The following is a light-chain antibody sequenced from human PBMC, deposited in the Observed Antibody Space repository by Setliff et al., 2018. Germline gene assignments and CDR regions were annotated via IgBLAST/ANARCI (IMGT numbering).Light chain of an antibody. CDR2: GVS. CDR1: SSDVGSYDL. CDR3: NAYASDTTYV. J-gene: IGLJ1*01. Sequence: ALTQPASVSGSPGQSITISCSGTSSDVGSYDLVSWYQQHPGKAPKLIIYGVSDRPSGVSSRFSGSKSGNTAYLTISGLQTEDEAEYYCNAYASDTTYVFGSGTKATVL. V-gene: IGLV2-14*03.